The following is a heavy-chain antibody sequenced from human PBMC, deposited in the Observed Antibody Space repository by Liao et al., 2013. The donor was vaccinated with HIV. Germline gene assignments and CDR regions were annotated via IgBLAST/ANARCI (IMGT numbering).Heavy chain of an antibody. CDR2: VYTTGTP. Sequence: QVQLQESGPGLVMPSQTLSLTCAVSGASISRGNYYWTWIRQPAGNGLEWIGRVYTTGTPDYNPSLRSRVTMSVDTSRNQVSLRLNSVTAADTAVYYCARGGGHYDYWGQGTLVTVSS. J-gene: IGHJ4*02. CDR3: ARGGGHYDY. D-gene: IGHD3-16*01. CDR1: GASISRGNYY. V-gene: IGHV4-61*02.